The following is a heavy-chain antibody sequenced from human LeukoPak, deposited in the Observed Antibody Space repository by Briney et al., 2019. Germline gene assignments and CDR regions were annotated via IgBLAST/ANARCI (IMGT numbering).Heavy chain of an antibody. D-gene: IGHD6-13*01. J-gene: IGHJ5*02. CDR2: IYTSGST. Sequence: SETLSLTCTVSGGSISSYYWSWIRQPAGKGLEWIGRIYTSGSTSYNPSLKSRVTMSVDTSKNQFSLKLSSVTAADTAVYYCAREGSSSWYFNWFDPWGQGTLVTVSS. CDR1: GGSISSYY. CDR3: AREGSSSWYFNWFDP. V-gene: IGHV4-4*07.